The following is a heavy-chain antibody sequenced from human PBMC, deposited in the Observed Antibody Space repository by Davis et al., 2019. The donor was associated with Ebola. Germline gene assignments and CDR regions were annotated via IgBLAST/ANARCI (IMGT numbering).Heavy chain of an antibody. Sequence: ASVKVSCKASGYTFTGYYMHWVRQAPGQGLEWMGWINPNSGGTNYAQKFQGRVTMTRDTSISTAYTELRSLRSDDTAVYYCARAPKNCSSTSCYNWYFDLWGRGTLVTVSS. V-gene: IGHV1-2*02. D-gene: IGHD2-2*02. CDR3: ARAPKNCSSTSCYNWYFDL. CDR2: INPNSGGT. J-gene: IGHJ2*01. CDR1: GYTFTGYY.